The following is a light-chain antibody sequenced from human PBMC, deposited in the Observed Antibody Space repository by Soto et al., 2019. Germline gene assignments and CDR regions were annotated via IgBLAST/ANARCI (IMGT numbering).Light chain of an antibody. CDR2: KES. V-gene: IGKV1-5*03. CDR3: QQYNSLPT. J-gene: IGKJ1*01. Sequence: DIQMTQSPSTLSASVGDRVTITCRASQSISSWFAWYQQKPGKAPKIQSYKESSLESGVPSRFSGSGSWTEFLLTISSLQPDGFATYYCQQYNSLPTLGQRTKVEIK. CDR1: QSISSW.